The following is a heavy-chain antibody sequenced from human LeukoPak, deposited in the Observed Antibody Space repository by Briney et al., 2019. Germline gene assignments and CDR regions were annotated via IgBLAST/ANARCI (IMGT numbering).Heavy chain of an antibody. J-gene: IGHJ4*02. CDR2: INPSGGST. Sequence: ASVKVSCKASGYTFTSYYMHWVRQAPGQGLEWMGIINPSGGSTSYAQKFQGRVTMTRDTSTSTVYMELSSLRSEATAVYYCARAGSSVIGDYWGQGTLVTVSS. CDR1: GYTFTSYY. V-gene: IGHV1-46*01. CDR3: ARAGSSVIGDY. D-gene: IGHD3-22*01.